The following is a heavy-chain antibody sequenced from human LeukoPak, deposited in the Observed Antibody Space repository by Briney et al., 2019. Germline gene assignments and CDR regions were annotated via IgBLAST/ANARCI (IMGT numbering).Heavy chain of an antibody. J-gene: IGHJ4*02. CDR2: ISGSGDST. V-gene: IGHV3-23*01. D-gene: IGHD4-17*01. CDR1: GFTFETYF. Sequence: LPGGSLRLSCAASGFTFETYFMTWVRQAPGKGLEWVSAISGSGDSTDYADSVKGRFTNSRDNSKNTLYLQMNSLRAEDTAIYYCAKYRDSTSVTIFDYWGQGTLVTVSS. CDR3: AKYRDSTSVTIFDY.